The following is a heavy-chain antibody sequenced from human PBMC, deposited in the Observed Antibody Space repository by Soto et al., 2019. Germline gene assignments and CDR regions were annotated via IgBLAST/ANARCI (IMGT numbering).Heavy chain of an antibody. CDR2: MNPYTGDT. V-gene: IGHV1-8*01. J-gene: IGHJ6*02. Sequence: ASVKVSCKASGYTFTSYDINWVRQATGQGLEWMGWMNPYTGDTSYIQKFQGRVTMTKDTSTSTAYMELSSLRSEDTAVYYCARGDATKIIVTTYYGLDVWGQGTTVTVSS. CDR3: ARGDATKIIVTTYYGLDV. CDR1: GYTFTSYD. D-gene: IGHD3-22*01.